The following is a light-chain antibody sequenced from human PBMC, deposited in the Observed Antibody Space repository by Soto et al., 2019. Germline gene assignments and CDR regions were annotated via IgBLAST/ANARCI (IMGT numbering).Light chain of an antibody. Sequence: DIPMTQSPSTLSASVGDRVTITCRASQSISSWLAWYQQKPGKAPKLLIYDASSLESGVPSRFSGSGSGTEFTLTISGLQPDDFATYYCQQYNSYLLTFGGGTKVEIK. CDR1: QSISSW. J-gene: IGKJ4*01. CDR3: QQYNSYLLT. V-gene: IGKV1-5*01. CDR2: DAS.